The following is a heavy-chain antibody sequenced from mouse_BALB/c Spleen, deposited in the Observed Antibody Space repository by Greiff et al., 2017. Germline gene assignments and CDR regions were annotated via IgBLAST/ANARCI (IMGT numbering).Heavy chain of an antibody. D-gene: IGHD2-10*01. V-gene: IGHV6-6*02. CDR1: GFTFSNYW. CDR3: TRPTGWYFDV. Sequence: EVNLVESGGGLVQPGGSMKLSCVASGFTFSNYWMNWVRQSPEKGLEWVAEIRLKSNNYATHYAESVKGRFTISRDDSKSSVYLQMNNLRAEDTGIYYCTRPTGWYFDVWGAGTTVTVSS. J-gene: IGHJ1*01. CDR2: IRLKSNNYAT.